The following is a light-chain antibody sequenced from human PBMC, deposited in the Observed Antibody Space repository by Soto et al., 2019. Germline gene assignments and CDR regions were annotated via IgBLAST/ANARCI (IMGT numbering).Light chain of an antibody. CDR3: QKYNSAPQT. V-gene: IGKV1-27*01. Sequence: DIQMTQSPSSLSASVGDRVTITCRASQGISNYLAWYQQKPGKVPKLLIYAASTLQSGVPSRFSGSGSWTDFSLTITSLQPEDVPTYYCQKYNSAPQTFGQWTKVEI. CDR1: QGISNY. J-gene: IGKJ1*01. CDR2: AAS.